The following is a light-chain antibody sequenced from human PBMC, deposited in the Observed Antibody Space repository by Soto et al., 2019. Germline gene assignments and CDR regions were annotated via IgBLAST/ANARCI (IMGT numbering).Light chain of an antibody. CDR3: QKYNSAPRT. CDR1: LPISNY. J-gene: IGKJ4*01. Sequence: DIQMTQSPSSLSASVGDRVTITCRASLPISNYLAWYQQKAGKIPTLLIYAASTLQAGVPSRFSCTGPGTDFTLPISILQPDDVAAYYCQKYNSAPRTFGGATKVDI. V-gene: IGKV1-27*01. CDR2: AAS.